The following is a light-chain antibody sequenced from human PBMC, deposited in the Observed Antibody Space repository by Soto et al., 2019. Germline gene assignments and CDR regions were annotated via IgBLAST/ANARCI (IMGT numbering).Light chain of an antibody. V-gene: IGKV3-15*01. CDR2: GAS. Sequence: EIVMTQSPATLSVSPGERATLSCRASQSVNNNLAWYQQKPGQAPRLLIYGASTRATGVPARFSGSASGTEFTLTISSLQSEDFAVYYCQKSNNWPLTFGGGTKVEIK. CDR3: QKSNNWPLT. CDR1: QSVNNN. J-gene: IGKJ4*01.